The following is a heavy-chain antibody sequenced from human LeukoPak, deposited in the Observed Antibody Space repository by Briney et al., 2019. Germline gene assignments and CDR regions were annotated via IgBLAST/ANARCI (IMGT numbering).Heavy chain of an antibody. V-gene: IGHV3-48*03. CDR2: ISSSGSTI. J-gene: IGHJ4*02. CDR1: GFTFSSYE. CDR3: ARVNGRYGGYFDY. D-gene: IGHD2-8*01. Sequence: GGSLRLSCAASGFTFSSYEMNWVRQAPGKGLEWVSYISSSGSTIYYADSVEGRFTISRDNAKNSLYLQMNSLRAEDTAVYYCARVNGRYGGYFDYWGQGTLVTVSS.